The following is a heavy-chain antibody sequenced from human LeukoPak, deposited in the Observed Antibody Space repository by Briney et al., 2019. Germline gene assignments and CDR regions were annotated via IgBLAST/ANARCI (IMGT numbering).Heavy chain of an antibody. CDR3: ARSKVAGTSDY. CDR1: GFAFSTYS. CDR2: ISTSSSYI. V-gene: IGHV3-21*01. Sequence: GGSLRLSCAASGFAFSTYSMNWVRQAPGKGLEWVSTISTSSSYIYYADSVKGRFTISRDNGKNSLYLQMSSLRAEDTAVYYCARSKVAGTSDYWGQETLVAVSS. J-gene: IGHJ4*02. D-gene: IGHD6-19*01.